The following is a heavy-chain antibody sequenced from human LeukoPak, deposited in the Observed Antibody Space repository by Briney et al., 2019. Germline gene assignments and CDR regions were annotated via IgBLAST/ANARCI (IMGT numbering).Heavy chain of an antibody. V-gene: IGHV1-46*01. J-gene: IGHJ4*02. CDR3: AKRERNTMIVVVIQLRGPLDY. CDR1: GYTFTSNY. D-gene: IGHD3-22*01. CDR2: INPSDGKT. Sequence: ASVKVSCKAFGYTFTSNYMHWVRQAPGQGLEWMGIINPSDGKTSYAQKFQGRVTMTRDTSTSTVYMELSSLRSEDTAVYYCAKRERNTMIVVVIQLRGPLDYWGQGTLVTVSS.